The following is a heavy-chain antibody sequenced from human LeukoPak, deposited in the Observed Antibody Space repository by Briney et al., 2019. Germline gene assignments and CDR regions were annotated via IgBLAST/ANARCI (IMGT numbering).Heavy chain of an antibody. D-gene: IGHD1-26*01. CDR2: ISAYNGNT. Sequence: ASVKVSCKASGGSFSAYSFSWVRQAPGQGLEWMGWISAYNGNTNYAQKLQGRVTMTTDTSTSTAYMELRSLRSDDTAVYYCARDGGVGASPSDAFDIWGQGTMVTVSS. J-gene: IGHJ3*02. CDR3: ARDGGVGASPSDAFDI. CDR1: GGSFSAYS. V-gene: IGHV1-18*01.